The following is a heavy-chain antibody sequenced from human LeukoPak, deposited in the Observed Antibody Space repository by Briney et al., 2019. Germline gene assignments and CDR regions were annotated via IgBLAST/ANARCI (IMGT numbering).Heavy chain of an antibody. CDR1: GGSFSGYY. CDR2: IYHSGFT. D-gene: IGHD5-12*01. CDR3: ARDQRCSRFDGGCDQWYFDL. Sequence: SETLSLTCAVYGGSFSGYYWSWLGQPPGKGLEGMGYIYHSGFTDYNPSLRSRLTIAVDTSRNHFSLKLTSPTAADTAIYHCARDQRCSRFDGGCDQWYFDLWGRGALLTVSS. J-gene: IGHJ2*01. V-gene: IGHV4-59*01.